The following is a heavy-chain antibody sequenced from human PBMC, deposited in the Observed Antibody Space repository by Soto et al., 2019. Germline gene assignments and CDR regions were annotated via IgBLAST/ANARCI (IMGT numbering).Heavy chain of an antibody. D-gene: IGHD6-6*01. V-gene: IGHV3-33*01. CDR3: ASQREYS. J-gene: IGHJ5*02. Sequence: QVQLVESGGGVVQPGRSLRLSCAASGFTFSSYGRHWVRQAPGKGLEWVTVIWYDGSNKYYADSVKGRFTISRDNSKNTLYLQMNSLSAEYTAVYYCASQREYSWGQGTLFTVSS. CDR2: IWYDGSNK. CDR1: GFTFSSYG.